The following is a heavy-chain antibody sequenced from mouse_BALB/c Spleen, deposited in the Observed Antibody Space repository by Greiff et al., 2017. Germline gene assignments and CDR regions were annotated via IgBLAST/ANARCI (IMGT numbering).Heavy chain of an antibody. D-gene: IGHD2-4*01. CDR3: ARRGITPFNY. CDR2: IYPGNVNT. CDR1: GYTFTSYY. J-gene: IGHJ2*01. Sequence: VQLQQSGPELVKPGASVRISCKASGYTFTSYYIHWVKQRPGQGLEWIGWIYPGNVNTKYNEKFKGKATLTADKSSSTAYMQLSSLTSEDSAVYFCARRGITPFNYWGQGTTLTVSS. V-gene: IGHV1S56*01.